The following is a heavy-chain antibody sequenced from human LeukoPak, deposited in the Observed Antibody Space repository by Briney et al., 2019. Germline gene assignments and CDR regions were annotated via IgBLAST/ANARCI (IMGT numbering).Heavy chain of an antibody. CDR1: GGSISSSSYH. CDR3: ARISIVVVPAYFDY. J-gene: IGHJ4*02. D-gene: IGHD2-2*01. Sequence: SETLSLTCTVSGGSISSSSYHWGWIRQPPGKGLEWIGSMYYSGSNYYNPSLKSRVTVSVDTSKNQFSLNLSSVTAADTAVYYCARISIVVVPAYFDYWGQGTLVTVSS. CDR2: MYYSGSN. V-gene: IGHV4-39*01.